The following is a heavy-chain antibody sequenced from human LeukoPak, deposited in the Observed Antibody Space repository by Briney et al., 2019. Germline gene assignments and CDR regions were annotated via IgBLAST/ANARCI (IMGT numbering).Heavy chain of an antibody. D-gene: IGHD6-25*01. Sequence: GGSLRLSCAASGFTVSSNYMSWVRQAPGKGLEWVSVIFTAGSTFYADSVKGRFTISRDNSKNTLYLHMNSLRAEDTAVYYCAKSGAFDIWGQGTMVTVSS. CDR1: GFTVSSNY. CDR3: AKSGAFDI. V-gene: IGHV3-53*01. J-gene: IGHJ3*02. CDR2: IFTAGST.